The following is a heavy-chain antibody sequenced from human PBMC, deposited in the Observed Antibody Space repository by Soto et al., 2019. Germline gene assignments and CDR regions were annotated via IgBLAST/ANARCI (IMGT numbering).Heavy chain of an antibody. D-gene: IGHD6-6*01. CDR2: INHSGTT. Sequence: SETLSLTCAVYGGPFSGYFWSWVRQPPGKGLEWIGEINHSGTTNYNPSLKSRVTISVDTSKNQFSLSLTSVTAADTAVYYCATASSYWGQGTLVTVSS. CDR1: GGPFSGYF. J-gene: IGHJ4*02. CDR3: ATASSY. V-gene: IGHV4-34*01.